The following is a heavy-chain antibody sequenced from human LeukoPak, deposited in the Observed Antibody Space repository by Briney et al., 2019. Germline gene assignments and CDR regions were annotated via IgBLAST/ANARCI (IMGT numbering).Heavy chain of an antibody. CDR1: GFTFSSYW. CDR2: INSDGSST. J-gene: IGHJ6*02. Sequence: PGGSLRLSRAASGFTFSSYWMHWVRQAPGKGLVWVSRINSDGSSTSYADSVKGRFTISRDNAKNTLYLQMNSLRAEDTAVYYCAARMSNYYYYYGMDVWGQGTTVTVSS. V-gene: IGHV3-74*01. CDR3: AARMSNYYYYYGMDV.